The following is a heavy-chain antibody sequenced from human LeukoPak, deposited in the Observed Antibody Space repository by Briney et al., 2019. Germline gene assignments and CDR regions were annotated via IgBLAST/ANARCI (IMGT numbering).Heavy chain of an antibody. CDR1: GGTFSSYA. V-gene: IGHV1-69*13. J-gene: IGHJ4*02. Sequence: SVKVTCKASGGTFSSYAISWVRQAPGQGLEWMGGIIPIFGTANYAQKFQGRVTITADESTSTAYMELSSLRSEDTAVYYCARDSRAGSGSRPHDWGQGTLVTVSS. D-gene: IGHD3-10*01. CDR2: IIPIFGTA. CDR3: ARDSRAGSGSRPHD.